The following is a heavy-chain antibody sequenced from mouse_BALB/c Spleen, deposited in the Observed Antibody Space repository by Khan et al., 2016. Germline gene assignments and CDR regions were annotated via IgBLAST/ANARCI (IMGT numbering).Heavy chain of an antibody. J-gene: IGHJ3*01. CDR1: GYTFTNYG. D-gene: IGHD2-14*01. Sequence: QIQLVQSGPELKKPGETVKISCKASGYTFTNYGMNWVKQAPGKGLKWMGWINTYTGEPTYADDFKGRFAFSLDTSASTAYLQINNLKNEDTATYCCARGKYDGVAYWGQGTLVTVSA. CDR2: INTYTGEP. V-gene: IGHV9-3-1*01. CDR3: ARGKYDGVAY.